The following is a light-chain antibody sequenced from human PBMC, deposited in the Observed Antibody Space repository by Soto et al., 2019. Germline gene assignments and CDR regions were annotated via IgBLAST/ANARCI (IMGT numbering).Light chain of an antibody. J-gene: IGLJ2*01. CDR2: DVT. CDR1: SSDVGGYNY. CDR3: SSYSTRATL. Sequence: QSALTQPASVSGSPGQSITISCTGTSSDVGGYNYVSWYQHHPGNAPKLIIFDVTYRPSGVSSRFSGSKSGDTASLTISGLQAEDEADYYCSSYSTRATLFGGGTQLTVL. V-gene: IGLV2-14*03.